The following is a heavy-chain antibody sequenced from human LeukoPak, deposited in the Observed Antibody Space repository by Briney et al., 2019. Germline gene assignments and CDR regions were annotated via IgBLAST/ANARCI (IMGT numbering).Heavy chain of an antibody. CDR1: GFIFNYYT. J-gene: IGHJ4*02. Sequence: GRSLRLSCAASGFIFNYYTMNWVRQAPGKGLEWVTFISYDGSNKDYADSVKGRFTVSRDNSRDTLYLQMNSLRPEDTAVYYCAKDLGSGWYYFDCWGQGTLVTVSS. V-gene: IGHV3-30-3*01. CDR3: AKDLGSGWYYFDC. D-gene: IGHD6-19*01. CDR2: ISYDGSNK.